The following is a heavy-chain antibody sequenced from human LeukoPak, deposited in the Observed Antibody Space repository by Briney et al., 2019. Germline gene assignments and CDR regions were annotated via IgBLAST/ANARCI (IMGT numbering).Heavy chain of an antibody. CDR2: IYYSGST. J-gene: IGHJ4*02. V-gene: IGHV4-59*01. Sequence: SETLSLTCTVSGGSISIFYWSWIRQPPGKGLEWIGYIYYSGSTNYNPSLKSRVTISVDTSKNQFSLKLSSVTAADTAVYYCARYCSGGSCYYFDYWGQGTLVTVSS. CDR1: GGSISIFY. D-gene: IGHD2-15*01. CDR3: ARYCSGGSCYYFDY.